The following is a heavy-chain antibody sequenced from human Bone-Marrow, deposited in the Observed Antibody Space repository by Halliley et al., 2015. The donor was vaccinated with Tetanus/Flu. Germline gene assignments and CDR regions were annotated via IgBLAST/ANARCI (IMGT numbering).Heavy chain of an antibody. J-gene: IGHJ1*01. CDR2: IEYSGST. Sequence: EWIGYIEYSGSTESNPSSKSGVTMSVDPSKGEFSLKLTSVTTADTAVYYCAVPGYTSDWTLEHWGRGILVTVSS. CDR3: AVPGYTSDWTLEH. D-gene: IGHD6-19*01. V-gene: IGHV4-59*08.